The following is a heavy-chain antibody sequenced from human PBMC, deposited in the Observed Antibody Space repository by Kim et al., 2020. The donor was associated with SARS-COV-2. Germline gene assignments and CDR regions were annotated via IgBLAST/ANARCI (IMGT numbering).Heavy chain of an antibody. CDR3: ARGGLAAAGTIVY. CDR1: GYTFTSYA. J-gene: IGHJ4*02. Sequence: ASVKVSCKASGYTFTSYAMHWVRQAPGQRLEWMGWINARNGNTKYSQKFQGRVTITRDTSASTAYMELSSLRSEDTAVYYCARGGLAAAGTIVYWGQGTLVTVSS. D-gene: IGHD6-13*01. V-gene: IGHV1-3*01. CDR2: INARNGNT.